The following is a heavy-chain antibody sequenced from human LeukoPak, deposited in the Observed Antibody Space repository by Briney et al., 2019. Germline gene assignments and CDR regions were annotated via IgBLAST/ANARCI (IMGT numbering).Heavy chain of an antibody. CDR2: IGYGGDT. Sequence: GGSLSLSCAASGFTISSDSMHWIRQAPGKGLEYVSAIGYGGDTDYANSVKGRLTISRDISKNTLYLQMGSLTPEDMAVYYCARVGGSGSFDSWGQGTLVSVSS. V-gene: IGHV3-64*01. CDR1: GFTISSDS. D-gene: IGHD6-19*01. J-gene: IGHJ4*02. CDR3: ARVGGSGSFDS.